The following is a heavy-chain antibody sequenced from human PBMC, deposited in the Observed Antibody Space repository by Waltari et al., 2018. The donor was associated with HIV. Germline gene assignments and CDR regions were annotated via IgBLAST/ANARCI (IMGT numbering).Heavy chain of an antibody. CDR3: ARDQEFMTTVTPLAY. Sequence: QVQLVESGGGVVQPGGSLRLSCAASGFTFNNYGIHWVRQAPGRGVGWVAVIWYDGSKTYYEGSVKGRFTISRDTSKNTVYLQMSSLRAEDTALYYCARDQEFMTTVTPLAYWGQGTPVTVSS. CDR1: GFTFNNYG. V-gene: IGHV3-33*01. D-gene: IGHD4-4*01. J-gene: IGHJ4*02. CDR2: IWYDGSKT.